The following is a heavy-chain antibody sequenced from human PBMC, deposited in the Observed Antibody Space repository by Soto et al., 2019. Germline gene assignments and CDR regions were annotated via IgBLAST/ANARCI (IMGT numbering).Heavy chain of an antibody. CDR3: ARQLTFGSNYASYFDY. V-gene: IGHV4-59*08. D-gene: IGHD3-10*01. J-gene: IGHJ4*02. CDR1: RRSISSYY. CDR2: IYYSGST. Sequence: SVTLSLTCSLCRRSISSYYWRWIRQPPGKGLEWIGYIYYSGSTNYNPSLKSRVTISVDTSKNHFSLKLSSVTAADTAVYYCARQLTFGSNYASYFDYWGQGTLVTVS.